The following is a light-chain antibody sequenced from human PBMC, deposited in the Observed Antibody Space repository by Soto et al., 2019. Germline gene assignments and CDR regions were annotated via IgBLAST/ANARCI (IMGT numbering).Light chain of an antibody. J-gene: IGKJ1*01. CDR2: KAS. CDR1: QTISSW. V-gene: IGKV1-5*03. Sequence: DIQTTQSPSTLSGSVGCRLTITCRASQTISSWLAWYQQKPGKAPKLLIYKASTLKSGVPSRFSGSGSGTEFNLTISSLQTDDFATYYCQHYNSYSEAFGQGTKVDIK. CDR3: QHYNSYSEA.